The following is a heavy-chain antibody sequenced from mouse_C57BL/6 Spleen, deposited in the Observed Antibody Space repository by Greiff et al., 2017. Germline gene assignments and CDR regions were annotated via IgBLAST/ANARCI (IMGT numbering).Heavy chain of an antibody. V-gene: IGHV1-64*01. CDR1: GYTFTSYW. Sequence: VQLQQPGAELVKPGASVKLSCKASGYTFTSYWMHWVKQRPGQGLEWIGMIHPNSGSTNYNEKFKSKATLTVDKSSSTAYMQLSSLTSEDSAVYYCATIPYGNYAMDYWGQGTSVTVSS. CDR3: ATIPYGNYAMDY. CDR2: IHPNSGST. D-gene: IGHD2-1*01. J-gene: IGHJ4*01.